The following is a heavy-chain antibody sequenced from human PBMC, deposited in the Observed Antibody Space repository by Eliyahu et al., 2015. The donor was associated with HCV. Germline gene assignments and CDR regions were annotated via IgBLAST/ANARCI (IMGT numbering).Heavy chain of an antibody. CDR3: ARERTTVTTPFDS. V-gene: IGHV4-4*07. D-gene: IGHD4-17*01. Sequence: SQMSRVTMSVDTPKNQISLKLSSVTAADTAVYYCARERTTVTTPFDSWGQGTLVTVSS. J-gene: IGHJ4*02.